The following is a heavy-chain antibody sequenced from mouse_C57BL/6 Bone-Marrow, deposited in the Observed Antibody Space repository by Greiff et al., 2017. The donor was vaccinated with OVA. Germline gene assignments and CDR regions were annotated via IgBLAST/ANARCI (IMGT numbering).Heavy chain of an antibody. V-gene: IGHV1-80*01. J-gene: IGHJ2*01. CDR1: GYAFSSYW. CDR3: ARDYVRRSYFDY. CDR2: IYPGDGDT. Sequence: VKLMESGAELVKPGASVKISCKASGYAFSSYWMNWVKQRPGKGLAWIGQIYPGDGDTNYNGKFKGKATLTADKSSSTAYMQLSSLTSEDSAVYFCARDYVRRSYFDYWGQGTTLTVSS. D-gene: IGHD2-4*01.